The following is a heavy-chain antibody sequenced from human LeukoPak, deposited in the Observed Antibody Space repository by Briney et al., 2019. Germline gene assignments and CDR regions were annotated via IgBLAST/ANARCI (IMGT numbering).Heavy chain of an antibody. Sequence: RASVTVSCKASGYTFTGYYMHWVRQAPGQGLEWMGWINPNSGGTNYAQKFQGRVTMTRDSSVSTAYMELSRLRSDDTAVYYCARVSNPTFYYGSGIEMDHWGQGTLVTVSS. J-gene: IGHJ4*02. CDR1: GYTFTGYY. CDR2: INPNSGGT. D-gene: IGHD3-10*01. CDR3: ARVSNPTFYYGSGIEMDH. V-gene: IGHV1-2*02.